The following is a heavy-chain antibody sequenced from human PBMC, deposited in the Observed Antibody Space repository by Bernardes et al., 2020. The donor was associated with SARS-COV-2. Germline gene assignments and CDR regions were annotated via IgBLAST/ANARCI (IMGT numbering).Heavy chain of an antibody. CDR3: TTGAEIYYDSSGFWYYFDF. D-gene: IGHD3-22*01. V-gene: IGHV3-15*07. CDR2: SKRKTDGGTT. Sequence: GGSLRLSCAASGFTFSNAWMNWVRQAPGKGLEWVGHSKRKTDGGTTDYAAPVKGRFTISGDDSKNTMYLQMNSLKTEDTAVYYCTTGAEIYYDSSGFWYYFDFWGKGTLVTVYS. J-gene: IGHJ4*02. CDR1: GFTFSNAW.